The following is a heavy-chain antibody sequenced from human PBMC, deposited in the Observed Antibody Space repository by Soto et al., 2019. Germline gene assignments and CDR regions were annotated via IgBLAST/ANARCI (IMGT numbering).Heavy chain of an antibody. D-gene: IGHD3-22*01. CDR1: GFTFSSYW. Sequence: GWSLRLSCAASGFTFSSYWMHWVRQAPGKGLVWVSRINSDGSSTSYADSVKGRFTISRDNAKNTLYLQMNSLRAEDTAVYYCARAPYYYDSSGYYCDYWGQGTLVTVSS. CDR2: INSDGSST. CDR3: ARAPYYYDSSGYYCDY. V-gene: IGHV3-74*01. J-gene: IGHJ4*02.